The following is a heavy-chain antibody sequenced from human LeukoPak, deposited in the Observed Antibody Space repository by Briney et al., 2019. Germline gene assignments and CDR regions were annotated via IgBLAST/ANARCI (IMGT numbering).Heavy chain of an antibody. V-gene: IGHV4-34*01. CDR1: GFTFSSYA. CDR2: INHSGST. J-gene: IGHJ5*02. D-gene: IGHD3-22*01. CDR3: ARGGGGYYYDSSGYYHQNWFDP. Sequence: GSLKLSCAASGFTFSSYAMSWVRQPPGKGLEWIGEINHSGSTNYNPSLKSRVTISVDTSKNQFSLKLSSVTAADTAVYYCARGGGGYYYDSSGYYHQNWFDPWGQGTLVTVSS.